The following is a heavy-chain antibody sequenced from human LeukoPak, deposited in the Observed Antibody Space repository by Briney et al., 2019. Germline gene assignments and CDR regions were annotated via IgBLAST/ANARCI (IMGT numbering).Heavy chain of an antibody. Sequence: ASETLSLTCSVSGGSISSSSYYWGWIRQPPGKGLEWIGSIYYSGSTYYNPSLKSRVTISVDTSKNQFSLKLSSVTAADTAVYYCARVGVLLWFGEFADAFDIWGQGTMVTVSS. CDR2: IYYSGST. CDR3: ARVGVLLWFGEFADAFDI. J-gene: IGHJ3*02. V-gene: IGHV4-39*07. CDR1: GGSISSSSYY. D-gene: IGHD3-10*01.